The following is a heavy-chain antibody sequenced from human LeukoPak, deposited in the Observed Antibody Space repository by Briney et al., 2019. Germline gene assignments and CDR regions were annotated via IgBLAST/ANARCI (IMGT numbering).Heavy chain of an antibody. D-gene: IGHD1-26*01. CDR3: VTTTIRLGY. CDR2: ISNSGST. J-gene: IGHJ4*02. V-gene: IGHV4-39*07. Sequence: PSETLSLTCTVSGGSISSSSHYWGWIRQPPGKGLEWIGSISNSGSTYYNPSLKSRVTISVDTSNNQFSLKLSSVTAADTAVYYCVTTTIRLGYWGQGTLVTVSS. CDR1: GGSISSSSHY.